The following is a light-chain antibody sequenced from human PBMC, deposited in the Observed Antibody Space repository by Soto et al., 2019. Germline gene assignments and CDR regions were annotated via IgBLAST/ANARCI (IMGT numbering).Light chain of an antibody. CDR2: GAS. CDR1: QSVISSY. J-gene: IGKJ1*01. V-gene: IGKV3-20*01. CDR3: QQYASSPGT. Sequence: EIMLTQSPGTPSLSPGEGATLSCRASQSVISSYLAWYQQKPGQAPRLLIYGASSRATGIPDRFSGSGSGTDFSLTISRLEPEDFAVYYCQQYASSPGTFGQGTKVEIK.